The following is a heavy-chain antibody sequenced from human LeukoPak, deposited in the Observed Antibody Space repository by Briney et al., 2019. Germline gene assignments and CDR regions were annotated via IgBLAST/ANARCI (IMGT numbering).Heavy chain of an antibody. CDR2: ISSSSSYI. CDR3: ATQRDGYSHDAFDI. D-gene: IGHD5-24*01. J-gene: IGHJ3*02. Sequence: RPGGSLRLSCAASGFTFSSYSMNWVRQAPGKGLKWVSSISSSSSYIYYADSVKGRYTISRDNAKNSLYLQMNSLRAEDTAVYYCATQRDGYSHDAFDIWGQGTMVTVSS. V-gene: IGHV3-21*01. CDR1: GFTFSSYS.